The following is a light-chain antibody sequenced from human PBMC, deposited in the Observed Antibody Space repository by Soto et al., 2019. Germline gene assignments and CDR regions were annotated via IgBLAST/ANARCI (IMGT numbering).Light chain of an antibody. CDR3: QQSSSFPLT. J-gene: IGKJ3*01. Sequence: DIQMTQSPSFVSASVGDRVTITCRASQGISNWLAWYQQKSGKAPKLLIYATSNLQGGVPSRFSGSGSGTDFTLTIGSLQPEDSATYYCQQSSSFPLTFGPGTKVDIK. CDR1: QGISNW. V-gene: IGKV1-12*01. CDR2: ATS.